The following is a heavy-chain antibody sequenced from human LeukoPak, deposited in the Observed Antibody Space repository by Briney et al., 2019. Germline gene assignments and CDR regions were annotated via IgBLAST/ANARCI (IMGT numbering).Heavy chain of an antibody. V-gene: IGHV3-23*01. D-gene: IGHD7-27*01. CDR1: GFTFSSYT. CDR2: ITTGDGNT. Sequence: PGGSLRLSCTASGFTFSSYTMTWVRQAPGKGLKWVSTITTGDGNTYYADSVKGRFTVSRDDSKNTLYLQMNSLGAEDTAVYYCAKDGGLWVSAHWGDSWGRGTLVTVSS. J-gene: IGHJ4*02. CDR3: AKDGGLWVSAHWGDS.